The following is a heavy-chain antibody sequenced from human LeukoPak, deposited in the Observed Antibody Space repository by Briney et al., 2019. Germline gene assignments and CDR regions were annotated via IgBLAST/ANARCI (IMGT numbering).Heavy chain of an antibody. D-gene: IGHD3-10*01. CDR3: ARLARITMVRGVMLVGYYYYYYMDV. Sequence: PSETLSLTCAVYGGSFSGYYWSWIRQPPGKGLEWIGEINHSGSTNYNPSLKSRVTISVDTSKNQFSLKLSSVTAADTAVYYCARLARITMVRGVMLVGYYYYYYMDVWGKGTTVTISS. CDR1: GGSFSGYY. J-gene: IGHJ6*03. CDR2: INHSGST. V-gene: IGHV4-34*01.